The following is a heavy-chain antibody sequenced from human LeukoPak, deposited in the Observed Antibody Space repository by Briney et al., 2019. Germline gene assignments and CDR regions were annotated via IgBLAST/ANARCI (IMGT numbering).Heavy chain of an antibody. CDR3: AKVKVVGYSTFDY. V-gene: IGHV3-7*03. CDR1: GFTISSYW. CDR2: IKQDGGEK. Sequence: GGSLRLSCAASGFTISSYWMNWVRQAPGKGLEWVANIKQDGGEKYYVDSVKGRFTISRDNSRDTLYLQMNSLTAEDTAVYYCAKVKVVGYSTFDYWGQGTLVTVSP. D-gene: IGHD3-22*01. J-gene: IGHJ4*02.